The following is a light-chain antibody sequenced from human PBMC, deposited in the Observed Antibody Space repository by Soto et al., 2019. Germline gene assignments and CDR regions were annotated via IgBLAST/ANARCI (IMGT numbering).Light chain of an antibody. CDR1: SSDVGGYNY. CDR3: SSYTSSSTRV. Sequence: QSVLTQPASVSGSPGQSITISCTGTSSDVGGYNYVSWYQQHPGKAPKLMIYDVSNRPSGVSNRFSGSKSGNTASLTISGLQAEYEADYYCSSYTSSSTRVFGTGTKVTV. J-gene: IGLJ1*01. V-gene: IGLV2-14*01. CDR2: DVS.